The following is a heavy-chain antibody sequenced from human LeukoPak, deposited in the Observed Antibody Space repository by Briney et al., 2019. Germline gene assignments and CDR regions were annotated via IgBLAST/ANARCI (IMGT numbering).Heavy chain of an antibody. CDR1: GFTFSSYW. J-gene: IGHJ4*02. Sequence: PGGSLRLSCAASGFTFSSYWMTWVRQAPGKGLEWVSYISSSGSTIYYADSVKGRFTISRDNAKNSLYLQMNSLRAEDTAVYYCARDRGYCSSTSCYAYDYWGQGTLVTVSS. CDR3: ARDRGYCSSTSCYAYDY. D-gene: IGHD2-2*01. V-gene: IGHV3-48*04. CDR2: ISSSGSTI.